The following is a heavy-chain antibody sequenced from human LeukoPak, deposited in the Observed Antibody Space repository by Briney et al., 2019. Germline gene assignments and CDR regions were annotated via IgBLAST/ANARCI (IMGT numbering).Heavy chain of an antibody. Sequence: GGSLRLSCAASGFTFSSYGMSWVRQAPGKGLEWVSAISGSGGSTYYAGSVKGRFTISRDISKNTLYLQMNSLRAEDTALYYCAKAGTRDVADYYYYYMDVWGKGTTVTVSS. J-gene: IGHJ6*03. D-gene: IGHD6-13*01. CDR3: AKAGTRDVADYYYYYMDV. CDR2: ISGSGGST. CDR1: GFTFSSYG. V-gene: IGHV3-23*01.